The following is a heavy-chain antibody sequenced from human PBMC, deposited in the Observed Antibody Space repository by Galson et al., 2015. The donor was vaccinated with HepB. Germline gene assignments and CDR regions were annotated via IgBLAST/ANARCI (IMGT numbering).Heavy chain of an antibody. D-gene: IGHD3-10*01. CDR1: GFTFSSYA. J-gene: IGHJ4*02. V-gene: IGHV3-23*01. CDR2: ISGSGGST. Sequence: SLRLSCAASGFTFSSYAMSWVRQAPGKGLEWVSAISGSGGSTYYADSVKGRFTISRDNSKNTLYLQMNSLRAEDTAVYYCANTYYYGSGSPKFYYFDYWGQGTLVTVSS. CDR3: ANTYYYGSGSPKFYYFDY.